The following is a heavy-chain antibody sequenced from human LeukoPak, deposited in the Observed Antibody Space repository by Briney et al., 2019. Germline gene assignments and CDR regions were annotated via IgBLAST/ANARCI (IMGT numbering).Heavy chain of an antibody. CDR1: GGSFSGYY. D-gene: IGHD3-10*01. Sequence: SETLSLTCAVYGGSFSGYYWSWIRQPPGKGLEWIGEINHSGSTNYNPSLKSRVTISVVTSKNQFSLRLSSVTAADTAVYYCARGRAYYGSGSYYKGWFDPWGQGTLVTVSS. J-gene: IGHJ5*02. CDR2: INHSGST. V-gene: IGHV4-34*01. CDR3: ARGRAYYGSGSYYKGWFDP.